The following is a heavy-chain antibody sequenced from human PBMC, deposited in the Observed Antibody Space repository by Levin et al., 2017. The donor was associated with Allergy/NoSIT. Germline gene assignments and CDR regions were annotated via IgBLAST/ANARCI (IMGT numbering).Heavy chain of an antibody. V-gene: IGHV1-46*01. CDR3: ARDWTPNVTGDDAFDI. CDR1: GYTFTSYY. J-gene: IGHJ3*02. Sequence: GASVKVSCKASGYTFTSYYMHWVRQAPGQGLEWMGIINPSGGSTSYAQKFQGRVTMTRDTSTSTVYMELSSLRSEDTAVYYCARDWTPNVTGDDAFDIWGQGTMVTVSS. D-gene: IGHD7-27*01. CDR2: INPSGGST.